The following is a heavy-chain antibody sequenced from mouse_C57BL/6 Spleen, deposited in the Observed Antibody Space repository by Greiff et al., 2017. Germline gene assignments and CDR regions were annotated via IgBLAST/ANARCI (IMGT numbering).Heavy chain of an antibody. CDR1: GFTFSDYY. D-gene: IGHD3-2*02. V-gene: IGHV5-16*01. CDR2: INYDGSST. J-gene: IGHJ3*01. Sequence: EVKLMESEGGLVQPGSSMKLSCTASGFTFSDYYMAWVRQVPEKGLEWVANINYDGSSTYYLDSLKSRFIISRDNAKNILYLQMSSLKSEDTATYYCASLDSSGYPAWFAYWGQGTLVTVSA. CDR3: ASLDSSGYPAWFAY.